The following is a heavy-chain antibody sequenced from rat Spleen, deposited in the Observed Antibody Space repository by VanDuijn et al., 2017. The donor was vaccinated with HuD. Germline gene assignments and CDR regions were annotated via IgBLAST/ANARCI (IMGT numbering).Heavy chain of an antibody. CDR3: VRLLGAPDWYFDF. CDR1: GFTFTNYY. V-gene: IGHV5-25*01. J-gene: IGHJ1*01. D-gene: IGHD5-1*01. Sequence: EVQLVESGGGLVQPGRSMKLSCAASGFTFTNYYMAWVRQAPTKGLEWVASINTGGGNTYYRDSVKGRFTISRDNGKNTLYLQMDSLRSEDTATYYCVRLLGAPDWYFDFWGPGTMVTVSS. CDR2: INTGGGNT.